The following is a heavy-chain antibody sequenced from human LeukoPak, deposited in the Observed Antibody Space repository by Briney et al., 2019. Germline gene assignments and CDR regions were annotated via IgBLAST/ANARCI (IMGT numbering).Heavy chain of an antibody. V-gene: IGHV3-9*01. CDR3: AKDISVYGSGSYRALDY. CDR1: GFTFDDYA. D-gene: IGHD3-10*01. Sequence: GRSLRLSCAASGFTFDDYAMHWVRQAPGKGLEWVSGISWNSGSIDYADSVKGRFTISRDNAKNSLYLQMNSLRAEDTALYYCAKDISVYGSGSYRALDYWGQGTLVTVSS. J-gene: IGHJ4*02. CDR2: ISWNSGSI.